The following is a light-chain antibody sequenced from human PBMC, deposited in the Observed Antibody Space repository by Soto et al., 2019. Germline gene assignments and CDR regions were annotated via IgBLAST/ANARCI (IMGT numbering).Light chain of an antibody. V-gene: IGKV3-20*01. CDR2: GAS. CDR1: QSVSSTY. Sequence: EIVLTQSPGTLSLSPGERAALSCRASQSVSSTYLAWYQQQPGQAPRLLIYGASNRATGIPDRFSGSGSGTDFTLTISRLEPEDFAVYYCQQYGSSSWTFXQWTKVDIK. CDR3: QQYGSSSWT. J-gene: IGKJ1*01.